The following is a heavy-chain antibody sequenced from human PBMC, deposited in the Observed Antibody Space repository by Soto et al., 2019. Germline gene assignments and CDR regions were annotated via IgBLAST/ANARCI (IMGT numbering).Heavy chain of an antibody. J-gene: IGHJ4*02. CDR1: GYTFTSYG. D-gene: IGHD6-13*01. CDR3: ARDLAAGMIDY. CDR2: ISAHNGNT. Sequence: QVQLVQSGAEVKKPGASVKVSCKASGYTFTSYGISWVRQAPGQGLEWMGWISAHNGNTKYAQKVQGRVTMTTDTSTNTAYMELRSLRSDDTAGYYCARDLAAGMIDYWGQGTLVTVSS. V-gene: IGHV1-18*01.